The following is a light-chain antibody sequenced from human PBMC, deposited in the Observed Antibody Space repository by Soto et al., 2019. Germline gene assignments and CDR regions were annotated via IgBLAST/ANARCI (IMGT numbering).Light chain of an antibody. Sequence: EIVMTQSPATLSVSPGERATLSCRASQSVSSNLAWYQQKPGQAPRLLIYDASTRATGIPARFSGSGSGTDFSLTISSLQSEDVAVYYCQQYENWPPLAFGGGTKVEIK. CDR1: QSVSSN. CDR2: DAS. J-gene: IGKJ4*01. V-gene: IGKV3-15*01. CDR3: QQYENWPPLA.